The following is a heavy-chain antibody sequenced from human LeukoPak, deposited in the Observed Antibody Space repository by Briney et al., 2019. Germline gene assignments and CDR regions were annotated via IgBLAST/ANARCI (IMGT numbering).Heavy chain of an antibody. Sequence: GASVKVSCKASGYTLTAYYVHWVRQAPGQGLEWMGWINPNTGGTNYAQKFHGRVTMTRDTPITTVYMELSRLRSDDTAVYYCAREGKWRNPQIVYYGMDVWGQGTTVTVSS. J-gene: IGHJ6*02. D-gene: IGHD2-8*01. CDR2: INPNTGGT. CDR3: AREGKWRNPQIVYYGMDV. CDR1: GYTLTAYY. V-gene: IGHV1-2*02.